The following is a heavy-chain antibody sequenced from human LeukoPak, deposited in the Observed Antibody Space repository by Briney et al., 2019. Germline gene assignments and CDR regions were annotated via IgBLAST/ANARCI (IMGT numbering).Heavy chain of an antibody. V-gene: IGHV4-30-2*01. Sequence: TLSLTCTVSGGSIRRGGYYGRGIGQPPGKGREGRVYIYHSGSTYYNPSLKSRVTISVDRSKNQFSLKLSSVTAADTAVYYCARDRRSSGHSDMDYWGQGTLVTVSS. CDR1: GGSIRRGGYY. CDR3: ARDRRSSGHSDMDY. J-gene: IGHJ4*02. D-gene: IGHD6-19*01. CDR2: IYHSGST.